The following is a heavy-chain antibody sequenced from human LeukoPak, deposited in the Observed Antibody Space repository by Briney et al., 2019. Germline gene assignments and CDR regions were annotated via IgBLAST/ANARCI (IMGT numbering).Heavy chain of an antibody. CDR1: GYTFTGYY. CDR3: ARGVYAIPGFDY. CDR2: INPNSGGT. J-gene: IGHJ4*02. V-gene: IGHV1-2*02. D-gene: IGHD2-8*01. Sequence: PMASVKVSCKAFGYTFTGYYMHWVRQAPGQGLEWMGWINPNSGGTNYAQKFQGRVTMTRDTSISTAYMELSRLRSDDTAVYYCARGVYAIPGFDYWGQGTLVTVSS.